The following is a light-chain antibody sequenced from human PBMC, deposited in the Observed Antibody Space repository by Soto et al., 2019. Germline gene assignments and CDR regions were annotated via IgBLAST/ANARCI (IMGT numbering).Light chain of an antibody. CDR1: QSISSW. Sequence: DIQMTQSPSTLSASVGDRVTITCRASQSISSWLAWYQQKPGKAPKLLIYAASTLQSGVPSRFSGSGSGTDFTLTISCLQSEDFATYYCQQYYSYPPTFGQGTEVDIK. V-gene: IGKV1-5*01. J-gene: IGKJ1*01. CDR2: AAS. CDR3: QQYYSYPPT.